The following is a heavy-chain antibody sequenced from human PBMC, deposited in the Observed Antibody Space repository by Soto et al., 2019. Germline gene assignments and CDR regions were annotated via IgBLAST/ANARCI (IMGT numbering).Heavy chain of an antibody. J-gene: IGHJ6*02. CDR3: TRFVVVTAITYYYYGMDV. CDR1: GFTFGDYA. D-gene: IGHD2-21*02. CDR2: IKSKTDGGTT. V-gene: IGHV3-15*07. Sequence: GGSLRLSCTASGFTFGDYAMNWVRQAPGKGLEWVGRIKSKTDGGTTDYAAPVKGRFTISRDDSKNTLYLQMNSLKTEDTAVYYCTRFVVVTAITYYYYGMDVWGQGTTVTVSS.